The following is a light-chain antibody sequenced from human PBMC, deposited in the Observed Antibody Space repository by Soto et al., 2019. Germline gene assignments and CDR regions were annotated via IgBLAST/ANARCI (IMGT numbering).Light chain of an antibody. V-gene: IGKV3-15*01. CDR3: QQYNNWPRT. CDR2: GAS. J-gene: IGKJ1*01. Sequence: EIVLTQSPGPLPLPPGERATPSCRASQSVSSDYLAWYQQKPGQAPRLLIYGASTRATGIPARFSGSGSGTEFTLTISSLQSEDFAVYYCQQYNNWPRTFGQGTKVDIK. CDR1: QSVSSD.